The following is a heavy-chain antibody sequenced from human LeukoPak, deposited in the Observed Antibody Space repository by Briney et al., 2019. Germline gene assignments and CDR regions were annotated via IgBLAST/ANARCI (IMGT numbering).Heavy chain of an antibody. D-gene: IGHD6-13*01. CDR1: GGTFSSYA. Sequence: SSVKVSCKASGGTFSSYAISWVRQAPGHGLEGIGGIIPIFGAANYAQKFQGRVTITTDESTSTAYMELSRLRSEDTAVYYCARGPAAGTSSYMDVWGKGNTVTVSS. CDR2: IIPIFGAA. V-gene: IGHV1-69*05. J-gene: IGHJ6*03. CDR3: ARGPAAGTSSYMDV.